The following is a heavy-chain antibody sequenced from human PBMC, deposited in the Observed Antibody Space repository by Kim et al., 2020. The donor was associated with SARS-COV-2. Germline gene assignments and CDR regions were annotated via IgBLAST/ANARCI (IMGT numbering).Heavy chain of an antibody. CDR1: GFTFSDYY. CDR2: ISSSGSTI. V-gene: IGHV3-11*01. Sequence: GGSLRLSCAASGFTFSDYYMSWIRQAPGKGLEWVSYISSSGSTIYYADSVKGRFTISRDNAKNSLYLQMNSLRAEDTAVYYCARDDDSYGEDGDGMDVWGQGTTVTVSS. CDR3: ARDDDSYGEDGDGMDV. J-gene: IGHJ6*02. D-gene: IGHD5-18*01.